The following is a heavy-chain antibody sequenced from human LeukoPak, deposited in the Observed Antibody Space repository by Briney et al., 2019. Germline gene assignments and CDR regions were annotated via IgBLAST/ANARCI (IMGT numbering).Heavy chain of an antibody. Sequence: GGSLRLSCAASGFTFSSYWMHWVRQAPGKGLVWVSRIHGDGKKTTYADSVKGRFTISRDNAKNTLYLQMNSLRVEDTAVYYCARDSTSMGNWFDPWGQGILVTVSS. CDR2: IHGDGKKT. CDR1: GFTFSSYW. V-gene: IGHV3-74*01. J-gene: IGHJ5*02. D-gene: IGHD2-2*01. CDR3: ARDSTSMGNWFDP.